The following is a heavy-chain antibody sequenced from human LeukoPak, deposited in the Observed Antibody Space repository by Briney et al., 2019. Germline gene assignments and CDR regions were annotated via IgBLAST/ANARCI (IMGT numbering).Heavy chain of an antibody. CDR2: ISSSGGGT. D-gene: IGHD2-15*01. CDR3: AKVSYLGCSGGSCYLHYFDY. V-gene: IGHV3-23*01. Sequence: PGGSLRLSCAASGFTFSSYAMSWVRQAPGKGLEWVSTISSSGGGTYYADSVRGRFTVSRANSKHTLYLQMNSPRAEDTAVYYCAKVSYLGCSGGSCYLHYFDYWGQGTLVTVSS. J-gene: IGHJ4*02. CDR1: GFTFSSYA.